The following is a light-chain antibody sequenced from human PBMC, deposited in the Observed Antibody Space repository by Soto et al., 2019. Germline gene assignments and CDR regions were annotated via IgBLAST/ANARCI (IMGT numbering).Light chain of an antibody. V-gene: IGKV3-11*01. CDR3: QQRTRWPIT. CDR1: QNLHSF. Sequence: EILLRHSPATLSVSTGASVTLSSRASQNLHSFLNWYQQRPGQAPRPLIYDGSKRAAGVPDRISGDGSGTDYTLTISSLEPEDFAVYYCQQRTRWPITFGQGTKVDI. J-gene: IGKJ1*01. CDR2: DGS.